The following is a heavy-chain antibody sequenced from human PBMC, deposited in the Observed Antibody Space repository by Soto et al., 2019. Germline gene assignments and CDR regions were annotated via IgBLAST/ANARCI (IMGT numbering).Heavy chain of an antibody. V-gene: IGHV4-30-4*01. CDR2: IYYSGST. Sequence: PSETLSLTCTVSGGSSSSGDYYWSWIRKPPGKGLEWIGYIYYSGSTYYNPSLKRRVTISVDTSKNQFSLKLSSVTAADTAVYYCARSLPYCSSTSCYTGWFDPWGQGTQVTVSS. CDR1: GGSSSSGDYY. D-gene: IGHD2-2*02. CDR3: ARSLPYCSSTSCYTGWFDP. J-gene: IGHJ5*02.